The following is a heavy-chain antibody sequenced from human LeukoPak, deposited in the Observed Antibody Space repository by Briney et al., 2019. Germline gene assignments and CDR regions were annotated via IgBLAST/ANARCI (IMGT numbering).Heavy chain of an antibody. Sequence: PGGSLRLSCAASGFTFSSYSMNWVRQAPGKGLEWVSSISSSSYIYYADSGKGRFTISRDNAKNSLYLQMNSLRAEDTAVYYCARDTNWNDGGAFDIWGQGTMVTVSS. D-gene: IGHD1-20*01. J-gene: IGHJ3*02. CDR1: GFTFSSYS. CDR3: ARDTNWNDGGAFDI. CDR2: ISSSSYI. V-gene: IGHV3-21*01.